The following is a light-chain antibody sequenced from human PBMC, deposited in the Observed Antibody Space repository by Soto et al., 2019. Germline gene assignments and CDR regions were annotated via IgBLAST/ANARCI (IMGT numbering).Light chain of an antibody. V-gene: IGKV3-15*01. CDR3: QQYNDWPQT. Sequence: EIVMTQSPATLSLSPGERATLSCRASQGVSSNLAWYQQRPGQAPRLLIYGASTRATGIPARFSGSGSGTEFTLTISSLQSEGFAVYYCQQYNDWPQTFGQGTKVEIK. CDR1: QGVSSN. J-gene: IGKJ1*01. CDR2: GAS.